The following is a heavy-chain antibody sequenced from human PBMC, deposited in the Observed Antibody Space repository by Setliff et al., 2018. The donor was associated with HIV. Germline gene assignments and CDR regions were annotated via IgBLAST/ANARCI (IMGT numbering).Heavy chain of an antibody. V-gene: IGHV3-66*02. J-gene: IGHJ4*02. CDR1: GFTFSNFW. Sequence: SGGSLRLSCAASGFTFSNFWMAWVRQAPGKGLEWVSTIYSDGSTYHADSVKGRFTLSRDTSKNTLSLQMNTLRPEDTAVYSCARVRLYNSALDYWGQGTLVTVSS. D-gene: IGHD3-22*01. CDR3: ARVRLYNSALDY. CDR2: IYSDGST.